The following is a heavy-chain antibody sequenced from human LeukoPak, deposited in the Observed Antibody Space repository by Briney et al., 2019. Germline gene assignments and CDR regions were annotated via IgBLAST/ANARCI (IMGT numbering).Heavy chain of an antibody. CDR2: ISGSGGGT. J-gene: IGHJ4*02. V-gene: IGHV3-23*01. CDR3: AKLAFYDPLLVDY. CDR1: GFTFSSYA. D-gene: IGHD2/OR15-2a*01. Sequence: GGSLRLSCAASGFTFSSYALSWVRQAPGKGLEWVSAISGSGGGTYYADSVKGRFTISRDNSKNTLYLQMNSLRAEDTALYYCAKLAFYDPLLVDYWGQGTLVTVSS.